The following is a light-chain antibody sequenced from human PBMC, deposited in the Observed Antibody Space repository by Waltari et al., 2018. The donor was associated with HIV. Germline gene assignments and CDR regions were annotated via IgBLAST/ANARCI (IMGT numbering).Light chain of an antibody. CDR1: SSDVGGYNY. Sequence: QPRSVSGSPGQSVTISCTGTSSDVGGYNYVSWYQQHPGKAPKLMIFDVSKRPSGVPDRFSGSRSGNTASLTISGLQAEDEADYYCCSYAGSYTYVFGTGTKVTVL. CDR3: CSYAGSYTYV. V-gene: IGLV2-11*01. J-gene: IGLJ1*01. CDR2: DVS.